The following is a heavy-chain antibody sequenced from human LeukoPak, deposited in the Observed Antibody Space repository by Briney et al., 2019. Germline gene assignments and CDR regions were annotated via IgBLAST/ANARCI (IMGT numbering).Heavy chain of an antibody. J-gene: IGHJ4*02. Sequence: GGSLTLSCAASGFTFRSYELNWVRQAPGKGLEWVTYISSSGGTTYYAESLEGRFTISRDNAKNSLYLQMNSLRPEDTAVYYCAKGLPSDCWGQGTLVTVSS. V-gene: IGHV3-48*03. CDR3: AKGLPSDC. CDR1: GFTFRSYE. CDR2: ISSSGGTT.